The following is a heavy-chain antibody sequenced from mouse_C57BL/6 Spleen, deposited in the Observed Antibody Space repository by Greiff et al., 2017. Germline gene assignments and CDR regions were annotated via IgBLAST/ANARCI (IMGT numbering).Heavy chain of an antibody. Sequence: LVESGAELVRPGASVTLSCKASGYTFTDYEMHWVKQTPVHGLEWIGAIDPETGGTAYNQKFKGKAILTADKSSSTAYMELRSLTSEDSAVYYCTRWEIYYGYDGHWGQGTTLTVSS. V-gene: IGHV1-15*01. D-gene: IGHD2-2*01. CDR2: IDPETGGT. CDR3: TRWEIYYGYDGH. J-gene: IGHJ2*01. CDR1: GYTFTDYE.